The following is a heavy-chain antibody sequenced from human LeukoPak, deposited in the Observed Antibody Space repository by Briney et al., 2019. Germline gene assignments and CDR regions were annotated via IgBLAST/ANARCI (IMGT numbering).Heavy chain of an antibody. Sequence: ASVTVSCTASGYTFTSYDFNWVRQATGQRPEWMGWMSPNSGDTGYAQKFQDRVTMTRNTSISTAYMELSSLRSDDTAVYYCARGPPNWGYGYWGPGTLVTVSS. V-gene: IGHV1-8*01. CDR3: ARGPPNWGYGY. J-gene: IGHJ4*02. CDR2: MSPNSGDT. CDR1: GYTFTSYD. D-gene: IGHD7-27*01.